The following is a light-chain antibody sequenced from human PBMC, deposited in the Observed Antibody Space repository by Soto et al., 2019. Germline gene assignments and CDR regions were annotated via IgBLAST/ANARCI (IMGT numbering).Light chain of an antibody. CDR1: QSVNSN. CDR3: QQYNDWPRT. J-gene: IGKJ1*01. CDR2: DAA. Sequence: EIVMTQSPGTLSVSPGERATLSCRASQSVNSNSAWYQQKPGQSPRLLIYDAATRATDIPARFSGSGSGTKFTLTVSSRQSEDFAVYYCQQYNDWPRTVGQGTKVEIK. V-gene: IGKV3-15*01.